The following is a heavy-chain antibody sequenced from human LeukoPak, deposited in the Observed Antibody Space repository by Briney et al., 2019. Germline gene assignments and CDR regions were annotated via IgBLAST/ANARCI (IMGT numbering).Heavy chain of an antibody. V-gene: IGHV4-39*01. J-gene: IGHJ4*02. CDR3: ARVGVFSSSWLLY. D-gene: IGHD6-13*01. CDR1: GASISSSTYY. CDR2: IYYSGST. Sequence: SETLSLTCSVSGASISSSTYYWGWIRQPPGKGLEWVGNIYYSGSTYYNPTLKSRVTISVDTSKNQFSLKLSSVTAADTAVYYCARVGVFSSSWLLYWGQGTLVTVSS.